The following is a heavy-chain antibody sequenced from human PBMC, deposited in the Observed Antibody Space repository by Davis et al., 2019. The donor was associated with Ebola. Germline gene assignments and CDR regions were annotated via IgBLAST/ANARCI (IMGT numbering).Heavy chain of an antibody. D-gene: IGHD1-26*01. CDR3: ARFKGATFNY. V-gene: IGHV3-53*01. J-gene: IGHJ4*02. CDR2: IYSGGPA. CDR1: GLTVSSND. Sequence: PGGSLRLSCAASGLTVSSNDMSWVRQAPGKGLQWVSIIYSGGPAYYADSVKGRFTISRDNSRNTLYLQMNSLGAEDTAVYYCARFKGATFNYWGQGTLVTVSS.